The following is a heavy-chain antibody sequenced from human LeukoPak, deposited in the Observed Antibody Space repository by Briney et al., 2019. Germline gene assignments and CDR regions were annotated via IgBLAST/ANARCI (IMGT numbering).Heavy chain of an antibody. V-gene: IGHV3-21*01. CDR1: GFTFSSYS. Sequence: PGGSLRLSCAASGFTFSSYSMNWVRQAPGKGLEWVSSISSSSSYIYYADSVKGRFTISGDNAKNSLYLQMNSLRAEDTAVYYCARGHYGDSTRDFDYWGQGTLVTVSS. CDR3: ARGHYGDSTRDFDY. J-gene: IGHJ4*02. CDR2: ISSSSSYI. D-gene: IGHD4-17*01.